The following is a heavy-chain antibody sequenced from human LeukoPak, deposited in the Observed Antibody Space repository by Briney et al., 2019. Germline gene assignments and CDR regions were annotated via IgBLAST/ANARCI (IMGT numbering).Heavy chain of an antibody. CDR2: ISGSGGST. CDR3: ASGGSGWYYYFDY. D-gene: IGHD6-19*01. Sequence: GGSLRLSCAAPGFTFSSYAMSWVRQAPGKGLEWVSAISGSGGSTYYADSVKGRFTISRDNSKNTLYLQMDSLRAEDTAVYYCASGGSGWYYYFDYWGQGTLVTISS. CDR1: GFTFSSYA. V-gene: IGHV3-23*01. J-gene: IGHJ4*02.